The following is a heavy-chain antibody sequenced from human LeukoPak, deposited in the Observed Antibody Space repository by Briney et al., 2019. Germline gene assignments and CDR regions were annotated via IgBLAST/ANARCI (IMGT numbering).Heavy chain of an antibody. CDR3: ARGGYSSGWYVLYYFDF. CDR2: ISGSGGST. Sequence: GGSLRLSCAASGFTFSSYAMSWVRQAPGKGLEWVSAISGSGGSTYYADSVKGRFTISRDNSKNTLYLQMNSLRAEDTAVYYCARGGYSSGWYVLYYFDFWGQGSLVTVSS. J-gene: IGHJ4*02. D-gene: IGHD6-19*01. CDR1: GFTFSSYA. V-gene: IGHV3-23*01.